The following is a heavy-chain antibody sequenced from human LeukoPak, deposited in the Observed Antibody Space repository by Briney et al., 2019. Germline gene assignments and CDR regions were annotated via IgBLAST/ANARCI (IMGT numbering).Heavy chain of an antibody. D-gene: IGHD3-22*01. Sequence: SETLSLTCAVYGGSFSGYYWSWIRQPPGKGLEWIGEINHSGSTNYNPSLKSRVTISVDTSKSQFSLKLSSVAAADTAVYYCARGAQTYYDKAPVDYWGQGTLVTVSS. CDR1: GGSFSGYY. CDR3: ARGAQTYYDKAPVDY. V-gene: IGHV4-34*01. CDR2: INHSGST. J-gene: IGHJ4*02.